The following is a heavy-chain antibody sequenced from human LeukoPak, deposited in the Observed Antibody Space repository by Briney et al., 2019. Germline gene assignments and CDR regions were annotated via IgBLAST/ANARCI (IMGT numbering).Heavy chain of an antibody. CDR3: ASRRGSNRPFDY. CDR1: GFTFSSYG. CDR2: ISDDSNYI. D-gene: IGHD1-26*01. Sequence: PGGSLTLSCAASGFTFSSYGMSWVRQAPGKGLEWVSSISDDSNYIFYADSVKGRFTISRDNAKNSLYLQMNSLTAEDSAVYYCASRRGSNRPFDYWGQGTLVTVSS. J-gene: IGHJ4*02. V-gene: IGHV3-21*01.